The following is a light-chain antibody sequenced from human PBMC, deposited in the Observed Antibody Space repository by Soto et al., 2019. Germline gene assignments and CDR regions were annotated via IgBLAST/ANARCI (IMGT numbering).Light chain of an antibody. J-gene: IGKJ4*01. CDR3: LQTYNYPLT. Sequence: AIQMTHSPSSLSAWVGDSVTITCRASQDIRNDLGWFQQKPVKAPNLLIYGASSVHRGVPSRFSGSGSGSDFTLTISSLQPEDFATYYCLQTYNYPLTFGGGTKVDI. CDR1: QDIRND. V-gene: IGKV1-6*01. CDR2: GAS.